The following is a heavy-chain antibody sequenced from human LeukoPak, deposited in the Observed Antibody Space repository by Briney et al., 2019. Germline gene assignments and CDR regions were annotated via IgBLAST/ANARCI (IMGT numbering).Heavy chain of an antibody. CDR2: IRYDGSNK. CDR1: GFTFSSYG. V-gene: IGHV3-30*02. Sequence: GGSLRLSCAASGFTFSSYGMHWVRQAPGKGLEWVAFIRYDGSNKYYADSMKGRFTISRDNSKNTLYLQMNSLRAEDTAVYYCAKDDLSPDPWGAFDIWGQGTMVTVSS. D-gene: IGHD3-16*01. J-gene: IGHJ3*02. CDR3: AKDDLSPDPWGAFDI.